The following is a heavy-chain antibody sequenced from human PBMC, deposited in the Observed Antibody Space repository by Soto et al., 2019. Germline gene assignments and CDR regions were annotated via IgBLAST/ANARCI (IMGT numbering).Heavy chain of an antibody. J-gene: IGHJ6*03. Sequence: QVQLQESGPGLVKPSGTLSLTCSVSSGSISSSHWWSWVRQPPGKGLEWIGEIYHTGSTNYNPSLKSRVTISVDKSKNQFSLKVSSVTAADTAVYYCVRDNRPAATGFAYYYMDVWGKGTTVIVSS. D-gene: IGHD2-2*01. V-gene: IGHV4-4*02. CDR3: VRDNRPAATGFAYYYMDV. CDR2: IYHTGST. CDR1: SGSISSSHW.